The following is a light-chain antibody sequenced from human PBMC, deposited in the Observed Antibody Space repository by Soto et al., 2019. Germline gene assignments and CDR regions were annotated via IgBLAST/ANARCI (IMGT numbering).Light chain of an antibody. V-gene: IGLV2-23*02. CDR2: EVS. CDR1: SSDIENYNL. Sequence: QSALTQPDSVSGSPGQSITISRTGTSSDIENYNLVSWYQQYPGKAPKLMIFEVSKRPSGVSNRFSGSKSGNTASLTISGLQAEDEADYHCCSYAGSPTSGVVFGGGTKLTVL. J-gene: IGLJ2*01. CDR3: CSYAGSPTSGVV.